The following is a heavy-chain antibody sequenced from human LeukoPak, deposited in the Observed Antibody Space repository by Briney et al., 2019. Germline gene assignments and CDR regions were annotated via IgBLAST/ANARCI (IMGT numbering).Heavy chain of an antibody. D-gene: IGHD3-3*01. V-gene: IGHV3-53*01. CDR3: ARVGWDDFWSGHVS. CDR1: GFTVSTNF. J-gene: IGHJ5*02. Sequence: GGSLRLSCAASGFTVSTNFMSWVRQAPGKGLEWVSIIYSGGATYYADSVTGRFTISRDNSKNTPCLQMNNLRAEDTAVYYCARVGWDDFWSGHVSWGQGTLVTVSS. CDR2: IYSGGAT.